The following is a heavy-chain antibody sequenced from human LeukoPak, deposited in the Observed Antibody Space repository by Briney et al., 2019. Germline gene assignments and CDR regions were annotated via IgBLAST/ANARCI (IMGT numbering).Heavy chain of an antibody. CDR2: IYYSGST. V-gene: IGHV4-59*01. J-gene: IGHJ5*02. CDR3: ARDLRQQLVNNWFDP. CDR1: GGSISRYY. Sequence: SETLSLTCTVSGGSISRYYWNWFRQPPGKGLEWIGYIYYSGSTNYNPSLKSRVTISIDMFKNQFSLKLYSVTTADTAVYYCARDLRQQLVNNWFDPWGQGTLVTVSS. D-gene: IGHD6-13*01.